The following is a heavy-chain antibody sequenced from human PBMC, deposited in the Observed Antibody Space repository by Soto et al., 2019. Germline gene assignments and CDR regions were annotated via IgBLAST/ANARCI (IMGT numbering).Heavy chain of an antibody. CDR1: GYTFTIYG. J-gene: IGHJ4*02. V-gene: IGHV1-18*01. D-gene: IGHD3-3*01. Sequence: ASVKVACKASGYTFTIYGISWVRQDPGQGLEWMGWISAYNGNTNYAQKLQGRVTMTTDTSTSTAYMELRSLRSDDTAVYYCARAPPHYDFWSGYYSSSADNFDYWGQGTLVTVSS. CDR3: ARAPPHYDFWSGYYSSSADNFDY. CDR2: ISAYNGNT.